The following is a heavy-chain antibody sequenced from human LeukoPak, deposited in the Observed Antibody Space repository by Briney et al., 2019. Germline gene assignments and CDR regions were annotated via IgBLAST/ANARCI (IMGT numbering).Heavy chain of an antibody. CDR3: ARGHGYISA. Sequence: HPGGSLRLSCVASGFTFSSYTMNWVRQAPGKGLDWLSYISSSSSTINYADSVRGRFTISRDNAKNSLYLQMDSLRDEDTAVYYCARGHGYISAWGQGTLVTVSP. D-gene: IGHD5-24*01. J-gene: IGHJ5*02. CDR2: ISSSSSTI. CDR1: GFTFSSYT. V-gene: IGHV3-48*02.